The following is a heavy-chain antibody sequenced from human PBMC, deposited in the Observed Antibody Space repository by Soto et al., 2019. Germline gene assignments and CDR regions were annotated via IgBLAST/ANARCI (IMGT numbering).Heavy chain of an antibody. Sequence: ASVKVSCKASGYTFTGYCMHWVRQAPGQGLEWMGWINPNSGGTNYAQKFQGWVTMTRDTSISTAYMELSRLRSDDTAVYYCARDLSPYDFWSGYYIGYYGMDVWGQGTTVTVSS. V-gene: IGHV1-2*04. J-gene: IGHJ6*02. D-gene: IGHD3-3*01. CDR2: INPNSGGT. CDR1: GYTFTGYC. CDR3: ARDLSPYDFWSGYYIGYYGMDV.